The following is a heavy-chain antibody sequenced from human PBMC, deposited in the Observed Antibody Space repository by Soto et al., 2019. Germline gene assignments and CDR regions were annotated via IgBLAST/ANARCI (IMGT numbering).Heavy chain of an antibody. CDR1: GDSINSGSYH. Sequence: SETLSLTCTVSGDSINSGSYHWSWIRQHPGKGLEWIGYIYYTGNTYYNPSLKSRLTISLDTSENQFSLNLSSVTAADTAVYYCARTSTVVGVDYWGQGTLVTVSS. CDR3: ARTSTVVGVDY. CDR2: IYYTGNT. V-gene: IGHV4-31*03. D-gene: IGHD2-15*01. J-gene: IGHJ4*02.